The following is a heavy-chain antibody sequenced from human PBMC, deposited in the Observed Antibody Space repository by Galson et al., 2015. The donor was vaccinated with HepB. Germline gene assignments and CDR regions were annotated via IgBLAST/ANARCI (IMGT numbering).Heavy chain of an antibody. V-gene: IGHV1-69*06. CDR3: AREDVVVVPAADYYYYYGMDV. J-gene: IGHJ6*02. D-gene: IGHD2-2*01. Sequence: SVKVSCKASGGTFSSYAISWVRQAPGQGLEWMGGIIPIFGTANYAQKFQGRVTITADKSTSTAYMELSSLRSEDTAVYYCAREDVVVVPAADYYYYYGMDVWGQGTTVTVSS. CDR2: IIPIFGTA. CDR1: GGTFSSYA.